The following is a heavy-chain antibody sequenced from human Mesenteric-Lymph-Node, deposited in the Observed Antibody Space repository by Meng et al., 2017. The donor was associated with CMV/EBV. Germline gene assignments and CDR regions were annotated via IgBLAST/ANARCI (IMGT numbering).Heavy chain of an antibody. D-gene: IGHD3-3*01. Sequence: GESLKISCAASGFTFSPYSMNWVRQAPGKGLEWVSYISSSTTSRYYADSVKGRFTISRDNAKNSLYLQMNSLRAEDTAVYYCVRSFWSGYQNLDVWGQGTTVTVSS. J-gene: IGHJ6*02. CDR1: GFTFSPYS. V-gene: IGHV3-48*04. CDR3: VRSFWSGYQNLDV. CDR2: ISSSTTSR.